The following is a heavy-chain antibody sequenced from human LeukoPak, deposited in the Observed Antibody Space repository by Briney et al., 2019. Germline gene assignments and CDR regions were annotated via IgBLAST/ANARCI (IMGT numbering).Heavy chain of an antibody. CDR3: ARRRGMDV. CDR1: GGSFSGYY. J-gene: IGHJ6*03. V-gene: IGHV4-34*01. Sequence: SETLSLTCAVYGGSFSGYYWSWIRQPPGKGLEWIGEINHSGITNYNPSLKSRVTISVDTSKNQFSLKLSSVTAADTAVYYCARRRGMDVWGKGTTVTVSS. CDR2: INHSGIT.